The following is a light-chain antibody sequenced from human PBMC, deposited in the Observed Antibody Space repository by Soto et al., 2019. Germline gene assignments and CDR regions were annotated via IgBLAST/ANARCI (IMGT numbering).Light chain of an antibody. CDR1: QTISNK. V-gene: IGKV3-15*01. Sequence: EIVMTQSPATLSVSPGERVTFSCRASQTISNKLAWYQHKPGQAPRLLISGASTGSTGIPARFSGSWSGREFTLTINSLQSEDFAVYYCQQYYRWPVTFGGGTKLEIK. CDR2: GAS. J-gene: IGKJ4*01. CDR3: QQYYRWPVT.